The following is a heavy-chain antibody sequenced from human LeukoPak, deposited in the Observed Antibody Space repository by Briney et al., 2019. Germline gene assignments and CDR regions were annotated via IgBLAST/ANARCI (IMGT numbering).Heavy chain of an antibody. Sequence: SETLSLTCAVYGGSFSGYYWSWIRQPPGKGLEWIGEINHSGSTNYNPSLKSRVTISVDTSKNQFSLKLSSVTAADTAVYYCARTILWFGEYNNWFDPWGQGTLVTVSS. CDR1: GGSFSGYY. D-gene: IGHD3-10*01. J-gene: IGHJ5*02. CDR3: ARTILWFGEYNNWFDP. CDR2: INHSGST. V-gene: IGHV4-34*01.